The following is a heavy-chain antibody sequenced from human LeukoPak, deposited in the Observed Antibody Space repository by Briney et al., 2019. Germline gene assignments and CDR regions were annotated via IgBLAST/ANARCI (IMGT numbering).Heavy chain of an antibody. CDR1: GYTFTNYD. CDR3: ARPHCSSTDCHPPEWFDP. Sequence: ASVKVSCKTSGYTFTNYDINWVRQATGQGLEWMGWMNHNSGKTGYAQKFQGRVTMTRNTSISTAYMELSSLTSDDTAVYYCARPHCSSTDCHPPEWFDPWGQGTLVTVSS. CDR2: MNHNSGKT. D-gene: IGHD2-2*01. V-gene: IGHV1-8*01. J-gene: IGHJ5*02.